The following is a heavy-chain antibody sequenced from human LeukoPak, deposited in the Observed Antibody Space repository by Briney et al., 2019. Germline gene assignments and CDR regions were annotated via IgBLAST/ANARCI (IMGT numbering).Heavy chain of an antibody. CDR3: ARQSGYSYGRYAFDI. V-gene: IGHV3-21*01. D-gene: IGHD5-18*01. CDR2: ISSSSSYI. Sequence: GGSLRLSCAASGFTFSSYSMNWVRQAPGKGLEWVSSISSSSSYIYYADSVKGRFTISRDNAKNSLYLQMNSLRAEDTAVYYCARQSGYSYGRYAFDIWGQGTMVTVSS. J-gene: IGHJ3*02. CDR1: GFTFSSYS.